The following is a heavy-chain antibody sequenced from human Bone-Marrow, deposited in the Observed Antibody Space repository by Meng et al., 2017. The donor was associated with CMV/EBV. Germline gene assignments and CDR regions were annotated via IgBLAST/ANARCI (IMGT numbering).Heavy chain of an antibody. CDR2: ISGSGGST. Sequence: GESLKISCAASGFTFSSYAMSWVRQAPGKGLEWVSAISGSGGSTYYADSVKGRFTISRDNSKNTLYLQMNSLRAEDTAVYYCAKAGCQRSSTSCSGYLDYWGQGTLVTVSS. V-gene: IGHV3-23*01. D-gene: IGHD2-2*01. CDR1: GFTFSSYA. J-gene: IGHJ4*02. CDR3: AKAGCQRSSTSCSGYLDY.